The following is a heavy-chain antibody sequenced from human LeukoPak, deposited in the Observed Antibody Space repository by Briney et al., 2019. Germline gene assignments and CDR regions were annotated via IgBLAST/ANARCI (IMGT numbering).Heavy chain of an antibody. CDR2: ISSSGSSI. J-gene: IGHJ4*02. CDR1: GFTLSDYY. CDR3: ARDTPHYYDSSGYYPVDY. Sequence: PGGSLRLSWAASGFTLSDYYMSWIRQTPGGGLEWVSYISSSGSSIYYADSVKGRFTISRDNAKNSLYLQMNSLTVEDTAVYYCARDTPHYYDSSGYYPVDYWGQGTLVTVSS. V-gene: IGHV3-11*04. D-gene: IGHD3-22*01.